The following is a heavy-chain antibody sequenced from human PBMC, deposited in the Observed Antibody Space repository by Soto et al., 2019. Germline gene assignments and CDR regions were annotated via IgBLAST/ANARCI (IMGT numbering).Heavy chain of an antibody. CDR1: GFTFSVYR. J-gene: IGHJ4*02. Sequence: GGSLRVSCSASGFTFSVYRMHWVRQAPGKGLEYVSGISSNGENTYYADSVKGRFTISRDNSRNTLYFQMSSLRDEDTDVYYCVAGKFLPFDYWGQGTQVTVSS. CDR2: ISSNGENT. CDR3: VAGKFLPFDY. V-gene: IGHV3-64D*06.